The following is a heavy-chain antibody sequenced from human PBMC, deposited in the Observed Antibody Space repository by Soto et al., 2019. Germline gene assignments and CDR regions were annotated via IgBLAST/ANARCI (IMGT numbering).Heavy chain of an antibody. J-gene: IGHJ6*02. CDR2: IWYDGSNK. CDR1: GFTFSSYG. CDR3: ARDRNEQWLAHLFYYYYGMDV. Sequence: QVQLVESGGGVVQPGRSLRLSCAASGFTFSSYGMHWVRQAPGKGLEWVAVIWYDGSNKYYADSVKGRFTISRDNSKNTLYLQMNSLRAEDTAVYYCARDRNEQWLAHLFYYYYGMDVWGQGTTVTVSS. D-gene: IGHD6-19*01. V-gene: IGHV3-33*01.